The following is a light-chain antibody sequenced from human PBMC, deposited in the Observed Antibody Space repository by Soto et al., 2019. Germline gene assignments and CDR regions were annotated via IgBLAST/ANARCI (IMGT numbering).Light chain of an antibody. J-gene: IGKJ1*01. Sequence: DIVRTQSPATLSVSPGERATLSCRASQTVSSSLAWYQQRRGQAPRLLIFGASTRAPGIPARFSASGSGTEFTLTISSLQSEDFAIYYCQQYYDWPPWPFGQGTKVEIK. CDR2: GAS. CDR3: QQYYDWPPWP. V-gene: IGKV3-15*01. CDR1: QTVSSS.